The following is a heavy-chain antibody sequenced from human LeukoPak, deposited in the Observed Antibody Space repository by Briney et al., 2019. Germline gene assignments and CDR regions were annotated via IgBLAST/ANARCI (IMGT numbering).Heavy chain of an antibody. CDR2: INHSGST. Sequence: SETLSLTCAVYGGSFSGYYWSWIRQPPGKGLEWIGEINHSGSTNYNPSLKSRVTISVDTSKNQFSLKLTSVTAADTAVYYCARLLDNDSSGNPDTFDMWGQGTMVTVSS. D-gene: IGHD3-22*01. V-gene: IGHV4-34*01. CDR1: GGSFSGYY. J-gene: IGHJ3*02. CDR3: ARLLDNDSSGNPDTFDM.